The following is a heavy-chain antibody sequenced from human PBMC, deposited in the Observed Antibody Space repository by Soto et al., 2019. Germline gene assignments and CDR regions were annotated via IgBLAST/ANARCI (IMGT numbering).Heavy chain of an antibody. CDR2: ISDDGSTA. Sequence: GGSLRLSCAASGFTFSAYWMHWVRQVPGKGLTWVSRISDDGSTATYADSAKGRFVISRDNAKNSLYPEMNTLRVDDSGLYYCARGPRVSSTGTGAHWGRGTLVTVSS. D-gene: IGHD1-1*01. V-gene: IGHV3-74*01. CDR1: GFTFSAYW. J-gene: IGHJ4*02. CDR3: ARGPRVSSTGTGAH.